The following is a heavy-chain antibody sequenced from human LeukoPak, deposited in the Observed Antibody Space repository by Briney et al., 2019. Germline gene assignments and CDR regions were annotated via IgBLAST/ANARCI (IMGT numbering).Heavy chain of an antibody. J-gene: IGHJ4*02. V-gene: IGHV3-48*01. CDR2: ISSSSSTI. CDR1: GFTFSSYG. D-gene: IGHD4-17*01. Sequence: GGSLRLSCAASGFTFSSYGMHWVRQAPGKGLEWVSYISSSSSTIYYADSVKGRFTISRDNAKNSLYLQMDSLRAEDTAVYYCARISDTVTTPFDYWGQGTLVTVSS. CDR3: ARISDTVTTPFDY.